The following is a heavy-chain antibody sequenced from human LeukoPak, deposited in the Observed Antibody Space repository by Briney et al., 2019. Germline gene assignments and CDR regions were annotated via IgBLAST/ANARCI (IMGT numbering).Heavy chain of an antibody. D-gene: IGHD1-14*01. J-gene: IGHJ6*03. CDR1: GYTFTGYY. V-gene: IGHV1-2*02. CDR2: INPNSGGT. CDR3: ASGSNHTYYYYMDV. Sequence: VASVKVSCKASGYTFTGYYMHWVRQAPGQGLEWMGWINPNSGGTNYAQKFQGRVTMTRDTSISTAYMELSRLRSDDTAVYYCASGSNHTYYYYMDVWGKGTTVTVSS.